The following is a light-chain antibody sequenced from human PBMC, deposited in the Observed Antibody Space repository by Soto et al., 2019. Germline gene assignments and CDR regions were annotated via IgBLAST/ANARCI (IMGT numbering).Light chain of an antibody. V-gene: IGLV1-40*01. Sequence: QSVLTQPPSVSGAPGQRVTISCTGSSSNIGAGYDVHWYQQLPGTAPKLLIYGNSNRPSGVPDRFSGSKSGTSASLAITGLQAEDEGDYYCQSYDSSLSSVVFGGGTNLTVL. CDR1: SSNIGAGYD. J-gene: IGLJ2*01. CDR2: GNS. CDR3: QSYDSSLSSVV.